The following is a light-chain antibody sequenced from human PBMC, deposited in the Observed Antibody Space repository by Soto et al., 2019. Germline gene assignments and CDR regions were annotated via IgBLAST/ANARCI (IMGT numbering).Light chain of an antibody. CDR2: RNN. CDR1: RSNIGSNY. J-gene: IGLJ3*02. Sequence: QSMLTQPPSASGTPGQRVTISCSGSRSNIGSNYVYWYQQLPGTAPKLLIYRNNQRPSGVPDRFSGSKSGTSASLAISGLRSEDEADYYCAAWDDSLSGWVFGGGTKLTVL. V-gene: IGLV1-47*01. CDR3: AAWDDSLSGWV.